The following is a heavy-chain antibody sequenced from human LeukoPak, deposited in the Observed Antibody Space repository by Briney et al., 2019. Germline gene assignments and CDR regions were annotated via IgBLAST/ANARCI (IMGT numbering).Heavy chain of an antibody. CDR2: INPSGGST. J-gene: IGHJ6*02. V-gene: IGHV1-46*01. Sequence: ASVKVSCKASGYTFTSYYMHWVRQAPGQGLERMGIINPSGGSTSYAQKFQGRVTMTRDTSTSTVYMELSSLRSEDTAVYYCARAGWAGPYYYYGMDVWGQETTVTVSS. CDR3: ARAGWAGPYYYYGMDV. D-gene: IGHD6-19*01. CDR1: GYTFTSYY.